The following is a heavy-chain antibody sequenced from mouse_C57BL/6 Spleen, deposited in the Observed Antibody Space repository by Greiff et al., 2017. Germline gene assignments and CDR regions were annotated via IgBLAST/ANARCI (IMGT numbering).Heavy chain of an antibody. CDR2: ISSGSSTI. CDR1: GFTFSDYG. D-gene: IGHD2-1*01. CDR3: ATLYYGNYSY. J-gene: IGHJ2*01. Sequence: DVKLQESGGGLVKPGGSLKLSCAASGFTFSDYGMHWVRQAPEKGLEWVAYISSGSSTIYYADTVKGRFTISRDNAKNTLFLQMTSLRAEDTAMYYCATLYYGNYSYWGQGTTLTVSS. V-gene: IGHV5-17*01.